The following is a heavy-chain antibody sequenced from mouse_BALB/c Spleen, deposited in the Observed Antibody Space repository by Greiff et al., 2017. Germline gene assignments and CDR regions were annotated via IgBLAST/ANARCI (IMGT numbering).Heavy chain of an antibody. CDR2: ISSGGGST. CDR3: ARQLRIFYAMDY. Sequence: EVKLVESGGGLVKPGGSLKLSCAASGFAFSSYDMSWVRQTPEKRLEWVAYISSGGGSTYYPDTVKGRFTISRDNAKNTLYLQMSSLKSEDTAMYYCARQLRIFYAMDYWGQGTSVTVSS. J-gene: IGHJ4*01. CDR1: GFAFSSYD. V-gene: IGHV5-12-1*01. D-gene: IGHD1-1*01.